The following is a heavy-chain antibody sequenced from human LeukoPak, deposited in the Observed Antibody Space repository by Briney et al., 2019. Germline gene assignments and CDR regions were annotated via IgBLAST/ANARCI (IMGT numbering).Heavy chain of an antibody. V-gene: IGHV3-7*04. Sequence: HAGGSLRLSCAASGFTFRTYWMSWVRQAPGKGLEWVANINQGGREKYYVDSVKGRFTISRDNAKNSLYLEMNSLRAEDTSVYYCARGLGYNYGGEDYWGQGTLVIVSS. D-gene: IGHD5-18*01. CDR1: GFTFRTYW. CDR2: INQGGREK. CDR3: ARGLGYNYGGEDY. J-gene: IGHJ4*02.